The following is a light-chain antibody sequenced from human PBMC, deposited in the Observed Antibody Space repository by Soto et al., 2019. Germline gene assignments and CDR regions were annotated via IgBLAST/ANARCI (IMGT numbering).Light chain of an antibody. Sequence: EIVMTQSPATLSVSPGERATLSCRASQSVSSNLAWYQQKPGQPPRLLIYGASTRATDVPARFSGSGSGTEFTLTIRSLQSEDFAVYYCQQYNNWPRTFGLGTKVEIK. CDR3: QQYNNWPRT. CDR1: QSVSSN. J-gene: IGKJ1*01. CDR2: GAS. V-gene: IGKV3-15*01.